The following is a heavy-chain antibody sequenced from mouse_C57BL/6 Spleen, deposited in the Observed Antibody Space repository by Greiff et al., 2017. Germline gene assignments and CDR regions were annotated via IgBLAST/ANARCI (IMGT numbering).Heavy chain of an antibody. CDR1: GYTFTSYW. J-gene: IGHJ1*03. CDR3: ASYYGSSSWYFDV. V-gene: IGHV1-59*01. CDR2: IDPSDSYT. Sequence: QVQLQQPGAELVRPGTSVKLSCKASGYTFTSYWMHWVKQRPGQGLEWIGVIDPSDSYTNYNQKFKGKAPLTVDTSSSTAYMQLSSLTSEDSAVYYCASYYGSSSWYFDVWGKGTTVTVSS. D-gene: IGHD1-1*01.